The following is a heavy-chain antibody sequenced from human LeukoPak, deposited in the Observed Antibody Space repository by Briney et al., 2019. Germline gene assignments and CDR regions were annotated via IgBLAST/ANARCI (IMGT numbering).Heavy chain of an antibody. CDR1: RFTFRSYE. Sequence: GGSLRLSCAASRFTFRSYEMNWVRQAPGKGLEWVSYISSSGNTIYYADSVKGRFTISRDNAKNSLYLQMNSLRAEDTAVYYCARESGSYFYNWFDPWGQGTLVTVSS. CDR2: ISSSGNTI. V-gene: IGHV3-48*03. CDR3: ARESGSYFYNWFDP. D-gene: IGHD1-26*01. J-gene: IGHJ5*02.